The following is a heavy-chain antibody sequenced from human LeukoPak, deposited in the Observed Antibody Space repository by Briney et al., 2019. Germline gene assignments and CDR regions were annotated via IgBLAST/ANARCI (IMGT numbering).Heavy chain of an antibody. CDR1: GFTFSVYG. V-gene: IGHV3-33*08. J-gene: IGHJ4*02. CDR3: AREIGSRWYYLDS. Sequence: GKSLRLSCAASGFTFSVYGMNWVRQAPGKGLEWVAVIRYDGSHEYYADSVKGRFTISRDNSKNTLYLQMDSLRAEDTAVYYCAREIGSRWYYLDSWGQGTLVTVSA. CDR2: IRYDGSHE. D-gene: IGHD2-15*01.